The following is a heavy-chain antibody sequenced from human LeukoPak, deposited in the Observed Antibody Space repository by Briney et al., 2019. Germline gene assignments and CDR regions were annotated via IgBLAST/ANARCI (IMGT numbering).Heavy chain of an antibody. CDR2: INHSGST. D-gene: IGHD5-12*01. Sequence: SETLSLTCALYRGSFSGYYWSWSRHPPGKGLEWMWEINHSGSTNYNPSLKSRVTISVDTSKNQFSLKLSSVTAADAAVYYCARGKWPGYWGQGTLVTVSS. J-gene: IGHJ4*02. CDR3: ARGKWPGY. CDR1: RGSFSGYY. V-gene: IGHV4-34*01.